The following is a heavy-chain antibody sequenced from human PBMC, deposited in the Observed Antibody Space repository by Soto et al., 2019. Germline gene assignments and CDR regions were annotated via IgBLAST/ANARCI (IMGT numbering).Heavy chain of an antibody. Sequence: TSETLSLTCAVYGGSFSGYYWSWIRQPPGKGLEWIGEINHSGSTNYNPSLKSRVTISVDTSKNQFSLKLSSVTAADTAVYYCARVRDYVWGSYHYPYAFDYWGQGTLVTVSS. CDR3: ARVRDYVWGSYHYPYAFDY. V-gene: IGHV4-34*01. CDR2: INHSGST. CDR1: GGSFSGYY. J-gene: IGHJ4*02. D-gene: IGHD3-16*02.